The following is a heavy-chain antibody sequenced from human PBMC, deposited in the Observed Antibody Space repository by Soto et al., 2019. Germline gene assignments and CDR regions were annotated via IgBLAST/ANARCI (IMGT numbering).Heavy chain of an antibody. CDR1: GFTFSNYV. D-gene: IGHD3-10*01. V-gene: IGHV3-23*01. J-gene: IGHJ4*02. CDR2: VYPGSGGT. Sequence: GGSLRLSCAASGFTFSNYVMGWVRQAPGKGLEWVSTVYPGSGGTYYADSVKGRFTSSRDNSKDTLYLQLNSLRAEDTAVYYCAKDRGQVKAYDYWGQGTLVTVSS. CDR3: AKDRGQVKAYDY.